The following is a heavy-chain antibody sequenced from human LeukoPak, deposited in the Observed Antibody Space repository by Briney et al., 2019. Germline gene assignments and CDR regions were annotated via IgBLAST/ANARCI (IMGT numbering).Heavy chain of an antibody. CDR1: GFTVSNYD. J-gene: IGHJ4*02. V-gene: IGHV3-13*04. CDR2: VTTAGDT. Sequence: GGSLRLPCAVSGFTVSNYDMHWVRQAAGKGLEWVSVVTTAGDTYYSGSVKGRFTISRENAKNSVYLQMNSLRAGDTAVYYCVSETCAGSTCYQIDSWGQGTLVTVSS. D-gene: IGHD2-15*01. CDR3: VSETCAGSTCYQIDS.